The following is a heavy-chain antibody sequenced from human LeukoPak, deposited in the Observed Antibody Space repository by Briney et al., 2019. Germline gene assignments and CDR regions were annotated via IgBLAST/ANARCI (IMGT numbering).Heavy chain of an antibody. CDR3: ARGRRTYYGSGAPFDY. Sequence: GASVKVSCKASGYIFTNYYMYWVRRVPGQGLEWMGVIDPSGGGTTYAQNFQDRITMTRDTSTSTVYMELSSLRSEDTAVYYCARGRRTYYGSGAPFDYWGQGTLVTVSS. J-gene: IGHJ4*02. CDR1: GYIFTNYY. CDR2: IDPSGGGT. V-gene: IGHV1-46*01. D-gene: IGHD3-10*01.